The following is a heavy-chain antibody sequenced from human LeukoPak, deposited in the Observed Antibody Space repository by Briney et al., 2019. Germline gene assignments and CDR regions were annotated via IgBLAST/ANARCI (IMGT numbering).Heavy chain of an antibody. J-gene: IGHJ5*02. CDR3: ARINPSGSGRPNWFDP. CDR2: IYYSGST. Sequence: PSETLSLTCTVSGGSISSSSYYWGWIRQPPGKGLEWIGSIYYSGSTYYNPSLKSRVTISVDTSKNQFSLKLTSVTAADTAVYYCARINPSGSGRPNWFDPWGQGTLVTVSS. CDR1: GGSISSSSYY. D-gene: IGHD3-10*01. V-gene: IGHV4-39*07.